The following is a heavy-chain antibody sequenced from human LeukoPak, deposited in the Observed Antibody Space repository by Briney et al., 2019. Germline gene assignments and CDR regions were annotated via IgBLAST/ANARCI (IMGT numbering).Heavy chain of an antibody. CDR1: GFIFSSYA. J-gene: IGHJ4*02. CDR2: VSYDGINK. V-gene: IGHV3-30*04. D-gene: IGHD3-22*01. Sequence: GGSLRLSCAASGFIFSSYAMHWVRQAPGKGLEWVAVVSYDGINKNYADSVKGRFTISRDNLKNTLYLQMNSLRTEDTAVYYCARGYYYDGSGYCDYWGQGSLVTVSS. CDR3: ARGYYYDGSGYCDY.